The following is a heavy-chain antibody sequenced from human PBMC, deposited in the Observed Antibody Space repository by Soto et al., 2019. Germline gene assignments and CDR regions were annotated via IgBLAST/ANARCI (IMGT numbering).Heavy chain of an antibody. CDR3: ASFGVASMNWFDP. D-gene: IGHD3-3*01. CDR2: IDYSGTT. J-gene: IGHJ5*02. CDR1: GVSISSVDYY. Sequence: QLQLQESGPGLVKPSQTLSLTCTVSGVSISSVDYYWTWIRQSPGKGLEWIGCIDYSGTTYYNPSQKSRVTISEATSKNQFSLKLSSVAAADTAMYYCASFGVASMNWFDPWGQGTLVIVSS. V-gene: IGHV4-30-4*01.